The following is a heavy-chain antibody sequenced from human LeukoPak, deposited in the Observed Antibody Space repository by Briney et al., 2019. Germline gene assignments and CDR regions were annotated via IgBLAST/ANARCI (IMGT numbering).Heavy chain of an antibody. Sequence: ASVKVSCKASGYTFTSYGISWVRQAPGQGLEWMGWISAYNGNTNYAQKLQGRVTMSRDTSTSTAYMELRSLRSDDTAVYYCARLDIVSILFDSWGQGTLVTVSS. CDR2: ISAYNGNT. D-gene: IGHD5/OR15-5a*01. V-gene: IGHV1-18*01. J-gene: IGHJ4*02. CDR1: GYTFTSYG. CDR3: ARLDIVSILFDS.